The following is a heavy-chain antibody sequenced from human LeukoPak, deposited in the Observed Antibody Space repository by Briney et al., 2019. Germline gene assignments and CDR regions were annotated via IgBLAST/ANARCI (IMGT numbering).Heavy chain of an antibody. CDR2: ISSTSTYI. Sequence: GGSLSLSCAASGFIFSSYSMNWVRHAPGKGLEWVSSISSTSTYIHYADSLKGRFTISRDNARNSLYLQINSLRVEETAVYYCARVQRGEMATFDYWGQGTLVTVSS. CDR3: ARVQRGEMATFDY. J-gene: IGHJ4*02. D-gene: IGHD5-24*01. V-gene: IGHV3-21*01. CDR1: GFIFSSYS.